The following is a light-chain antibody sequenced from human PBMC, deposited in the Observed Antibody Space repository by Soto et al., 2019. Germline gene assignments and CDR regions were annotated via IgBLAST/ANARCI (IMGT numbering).Light chain of an antibody. J-gene: IGKJ3*01. CDR3: QQYGSSPT. CDR1: QSVSYNH. CDR2: GAS. V-gene: IGKV3-20*01. Sequence: EIVLTQSPGTLSLSPGERATLSCRASQSVSYNHLAWYQQKPGQAPRLLIYGASSRATGIPDRFSGSGSGTDFTLTISRLEPEDFAVYYCQQYGSSPTFGPGTKVGIK.